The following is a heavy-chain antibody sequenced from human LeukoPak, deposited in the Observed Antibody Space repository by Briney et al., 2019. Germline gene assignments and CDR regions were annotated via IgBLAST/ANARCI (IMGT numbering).Heavy chain of an antibody. CDR3: ARDPGPAAANYYYYGMDV. Sequence: GGSLSLSCPAPGFTFSAYYMSWIRQAPGQGLEWVSYISSTGSSIYYADSVKGRFTLSRDNAKNTLYLQMNSLRAEDTAVYYCARDPGPAAANYYYYGMDVWGQGTTVTVSS. CDR1: GFTFSAYY. V-gene: IGHV3-11*01. D-gene: IGHD2-2*01. J-gene: IGHJ6*02. CDR2: ISSTGSSI.